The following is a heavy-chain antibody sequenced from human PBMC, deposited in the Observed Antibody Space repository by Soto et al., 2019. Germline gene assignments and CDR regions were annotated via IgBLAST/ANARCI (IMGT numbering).Heavy chain of an antibody. J-gene: IGHJ3*02. CDR3: AKDVGANYYDSSGHYNPLDAFDI. Sequence: PGGSLRLSCAASGFTFSSYAMSWVRQAPGKGLEWVSAISGSGGSTYYADSVKGRFTISRDNSKNTLYLQMNSLRAEDTAVYYCAKDVGANYYDSSGHYNPLDAFDIWGQGTMVTVSS. D-gene: IGHD3-22*01. CDR2: ISGSGGST. CDR1: GFTFSSYA. V-gene: IGHV3-23*01.